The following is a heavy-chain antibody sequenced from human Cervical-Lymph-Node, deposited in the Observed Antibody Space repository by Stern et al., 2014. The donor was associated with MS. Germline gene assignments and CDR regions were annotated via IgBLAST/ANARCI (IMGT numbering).Heavy chain of an antibody. CDR3: ARGRIAAAGTNWFDP. Sequence: QVQLVQSGAEVKKPGASVKVSCKASGYTFTSYDINWVRQATGQGLEWKGRMNPNSGNTGYAQKFQGRVTMTRNTSISTAYMELSSLRSEDTAVYYCARGRIAAAGTNWFDPWGQGTLVTVSS. V-gene: IGHV1-8*01. J-gene: IGHJ5*02. CDR2: MNPNSGNT. D-gene: IGHD6-13*01. CDR1: GYTFTSYD.